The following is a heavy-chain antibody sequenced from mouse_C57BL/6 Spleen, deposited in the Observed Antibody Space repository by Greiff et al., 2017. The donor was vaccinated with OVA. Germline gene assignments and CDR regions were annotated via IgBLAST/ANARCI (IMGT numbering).Heavy chain of an antibody. Sequence: EVQLQQSGPELVKPGASVKIPCKASGYTFTDYNMDWVKQSHGKSLEWIGDINPNNGGTIYNQKFKGKATLTVDKSSSTAYMELRSLTSEDTAVYYCARSPLLRGPSWFAYWGQGTLVTVSA. CDR1: GYTFTDYN. D-gene: IGHD1-1*01. J-gene: IGHJ3*01. CDR2: INPNNGGT. V-gene: IGHV1-18*01. CDR3: ARSPLLRGPSWFAY.